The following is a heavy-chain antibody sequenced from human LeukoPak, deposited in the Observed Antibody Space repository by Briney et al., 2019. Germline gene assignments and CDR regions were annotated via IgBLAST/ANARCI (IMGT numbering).Heavy chain of an antibody. CDR3: ARLVDEGWFDP. J-gene: IGHJ5*02. D-gene: IGHD5-12*01. CDR2: ISYSGST. CDR1: GVSISTYS. V-gene: IGHV4-59*08. Sequence: PSETLSLTCTVSGVSISTYSWSWIRQPPGKGLEWIGYISYSGSTNYNPSLKSRVTISVDTSKNQFSLKLSSVTAADTAVYYCARLVDEGWFDPWGQGTLVTVSS.